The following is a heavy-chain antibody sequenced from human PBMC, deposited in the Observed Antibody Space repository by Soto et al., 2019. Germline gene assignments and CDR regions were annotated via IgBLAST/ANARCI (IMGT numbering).Heavy chain of an antibody. CDR2: ISSSCSNI. D-gene: IGHD6-6*01. CDR1: GFTFSDYY. V-gene: IGHV3-11*01. Sequence: GESLSLSCAASGFTFSDYYVSWIRQAPGKGLEWVSYISSSCSNIYYADSVKGRFTISRDNAKNSLYLQMNSLRAEDTAVYYCARDPGIAARREFDYWGQGTLVTVSS. CDR3: ARDPGIAARREFDY. J-gene: IGHJ4*02.